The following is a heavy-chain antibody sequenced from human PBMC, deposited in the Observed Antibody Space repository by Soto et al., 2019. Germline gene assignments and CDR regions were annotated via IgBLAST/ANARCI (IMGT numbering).Heavy chain of an antibody. Sequence: ATLSLTGTVSGSSINSSGNYWGSIRQPPGKWLEWIGSMFYGVSTYLNPSLKSPVTVSVDTSKNQFSLNLRSVTAADTAVYYGTTLPSRHWVHYWGQG. CDR1: GSSINSSGNY. V-gene: IGHV4-39*01. CDR2: MFYGVST. CDR3: TTLPSRHWVHY. J-gene: IGHJ4*02. D-gene: IGHD3-16*01.